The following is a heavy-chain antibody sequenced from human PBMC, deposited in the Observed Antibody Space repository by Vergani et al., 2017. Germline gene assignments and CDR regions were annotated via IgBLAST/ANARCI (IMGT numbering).Heavy chain of an antibody. V-gene: IGHV5-10-1*03. J-gene: IGHJ5*02. CDR3: ARHEQAWFDP. D-gene: IGHD6-13*01. CDR1: GYTFTSYW. Sequence: EVQLVQSGAEVKKPGESLRISCKGSGYTFTSYWISWVRQMPGKGLEWMGRIDPSDSYTNYSPSFQGHVTISVDKSISAAYLQWSSLKASDTAMYYCARHEQAWFDPWGQGTPVTVSS. CDR2: IDPSDSYT.